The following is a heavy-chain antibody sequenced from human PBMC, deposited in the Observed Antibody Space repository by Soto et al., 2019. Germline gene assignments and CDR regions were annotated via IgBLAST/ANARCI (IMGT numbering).Heavy chain of an antibody. D-gene: IGHD1-26*01. V-gene: IGHV1-2*02. CDR3: GRGRSGQIVVFY. CDR2: IGPESGAT. J-gene: IGHJ4*02. Sequence: AGVKVSCKASGYTFTGHYIHWVRQAPEQGPEWMGEIGPESGATRYAQKFQGRVTMTRDTSITTVYMELKNLSPDDTAVYSCGRGRSGQIVVFYWGQGTPVTVSS. CDR1: GYTFTGHY.